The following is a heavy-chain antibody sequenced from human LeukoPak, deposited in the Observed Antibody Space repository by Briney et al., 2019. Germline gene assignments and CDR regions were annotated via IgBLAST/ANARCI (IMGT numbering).Heavy chain of an antibody. CDR2: VNIPGST. J-gene: IGHJ4*02. V-gene: IGHV4-4*02. CDR3: ARGLYSSGQPYFDY. CDR1: GGSITNTNY. Sequence: SETLSLTCGVSGGSITNTNYWTWVRQPPRKGLEWIGKVNIPGSTNYNPSLMGGVAIAVDTSENHTSLQLTSVTAADTAVYYCARGLYSSGQPYFDYWGQGTLVTVSS. D-gene: IGHD6-19*01.